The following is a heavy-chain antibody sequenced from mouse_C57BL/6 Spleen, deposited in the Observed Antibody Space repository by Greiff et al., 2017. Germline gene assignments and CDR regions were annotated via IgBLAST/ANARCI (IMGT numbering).Heavy chain of an antibody. Sequence: VQLQQPGAELVKPGASVKMSCKASGYTFTSYWITWVKQRPGQGLEWIGDIYPGSGSTNYNEKFKSKATLTVDTSSSTAYMQLSSLTSEDSAVYYCARGGYYYGSSFTFDYWGQGTTLTVSS. CDR3: ARGGYYYGSSFTFDY. V-gene: IGHV1-55*01. D-gene: IGHD1-1*01. CDR1: GYTFTSYW. CDR2: IYPGSGST. J-gene: IGHJ2*01.